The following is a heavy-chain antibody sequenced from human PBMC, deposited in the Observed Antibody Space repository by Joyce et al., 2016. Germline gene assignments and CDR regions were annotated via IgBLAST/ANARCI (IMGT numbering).Heavy chain of an antibody. CDR2: INTNGGST. CDR1: GFTFSSYA. D-gene: IGHD2/OR15-2a*01. V-gene: IGHV3-64D*06. J-gene: IGHJ4*02. CDR3: VKDRISDLDY. Sequence: EVQLVESGGGLVQPGGSLRLSCSASGFTFSSYAMHWVRQAPGKGLEYVSAINTNGGSTYYADSVKGRFTISRDNSKNTLYLQMSSLGPEDTAVYYCVKDRISDLDYWGQGTLVTVSS.